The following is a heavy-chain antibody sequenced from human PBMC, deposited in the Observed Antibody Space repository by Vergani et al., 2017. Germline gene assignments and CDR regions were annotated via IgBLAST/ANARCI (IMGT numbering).Heavy chain of an antibody. CDR2: IYTSGST. D-gene: IGHD6-6*01. CDR3: ARAGGYSSSSFVDYYDGMDV. Sequence: QVQLQESGPGLVKPSQTLSLTCTVSGGSISSGSYYWSWIRQPAGKGLEWIGRIYTSGSTNYNPSLKSRVTISVDTSKNQFSLKLSSVTAADTAVYYCARAGGYSSSSFVDYYDGMDVWGQGTTVTVSS. V-gene: IGHV4-61*02. J-gene: IGHJ6*02. CDR1: GGSISSGSYY.